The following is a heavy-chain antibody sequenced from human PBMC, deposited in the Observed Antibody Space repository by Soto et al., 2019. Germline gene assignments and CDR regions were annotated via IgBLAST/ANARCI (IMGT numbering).Heavy chain of an antibody. D-gene: IGHD1-1*01. J-gene: IGHJ3*02. Sequence: SETLSLTCTVSGGSISNFYWSWIRQPPGKGLEWIGYIYHSGGTHFNPSLKRRVTFSADSSKNQFSLRLSSVTAADTAVYYCARVERGTATTVVDAFDIWGPGTMVTVSS. CDR1: GGSISNFY. CDR2: IYHSGGT. CDR3: ARVERGTATTVVDAFDI. V-gene: IGHV4-59*04.